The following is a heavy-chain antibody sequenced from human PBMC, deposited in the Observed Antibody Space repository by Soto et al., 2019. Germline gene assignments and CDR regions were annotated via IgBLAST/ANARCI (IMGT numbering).Heavy chain of an antibody. CDR2: INHSGGT. CDR3: ARARYGDYSIDAFDI. D-gene: IGHD4-17*01. Sequence: SETLSLTCAVYGGSFSGYYWSWIRQPPGKGLEWIGEINHSGGTNYNPSLKSRVTISVDTSKNQFSLKLSSVTAADTAVYYCARARYGDYSIDAFDIWGQGTMVTVSS. CDR1: GGSFSGYY. V-gene: IGHV4-34*01. J-gene: IGHJ3*02.